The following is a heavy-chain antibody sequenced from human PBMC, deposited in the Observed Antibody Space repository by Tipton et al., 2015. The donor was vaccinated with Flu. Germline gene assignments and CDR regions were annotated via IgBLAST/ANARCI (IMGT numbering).Heavy chain of an antibody. D-gene: IGHD3-16*02. V-gene: IGHV4-39*07. CDR2: IYYSGST. CDR1: GGSISSSSYY. CDR3: ASSKYDYVWGSYRSLAFDI. Sequence: TLSLTCTVSGGSISSSSYYWGWIRQPPGKGLEWIGSIYYSGSTYYNPSLKSRVTISVDTSKNQFSLKLSSETAADTAVYYCASSKYDYVWGSYRSLAFDIWGQGTMVTVSS. J-gene: IGHJ3*02.